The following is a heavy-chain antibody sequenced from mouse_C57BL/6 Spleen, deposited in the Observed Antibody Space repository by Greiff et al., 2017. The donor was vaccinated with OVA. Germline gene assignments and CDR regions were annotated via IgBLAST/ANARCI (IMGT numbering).Heavy chain of an antibody. V-gene: IGHV5-17*01. CDR3: ATVYYYGSSSV. CDR1: GFTFSDYG. J-gene: IGHJ1*03. CDR2: ISSGSSTI. D-gene: IGHD1-1*01. Sequence: EVNLVESGGGLVKPGGSLKLSCAASGFTFSDYGMHWVRQAPEKGLEWVAYISSGSSTIYYADTVKGRFTISRDNAKNTLFLQMTSLRSEDTAMYYCATVYYYGSSSVWGTGTTVTVSS.